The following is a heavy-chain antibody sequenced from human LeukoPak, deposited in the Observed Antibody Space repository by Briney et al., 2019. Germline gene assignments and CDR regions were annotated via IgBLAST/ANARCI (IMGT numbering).Heavy chain of an antibody. V-gene: IGHV4-59*01. D-gene: IGHD3-22*01. J-gene: IGHJ4*02. Sequence: PSETLSLTCTVSGGSISSYYWSWIRQPPGKGLEWIGYIYYSGSTNYNPSLKSRVTISVDTSKNQFSLKLSSVTAADTAVYYCASSPYYYDSSGYYKGDYFDYWGQGTLVTVSS. CDR1: GGSISSYY. CDR2: IYYSGST. CDR3: ASSPYYYDSSGYYKGDYFDY.